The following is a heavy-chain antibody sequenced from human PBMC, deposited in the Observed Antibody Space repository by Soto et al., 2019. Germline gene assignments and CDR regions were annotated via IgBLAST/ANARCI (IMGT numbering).Heavy chain of an antibody. CDR2: IDYIGGA. CDR3: ARGRPWELYDY. Sequence: QVQLQESGPGLVKASETLSLTCTVSGGSTSPYYWSWLRQPPGKGLEWIGFIDYIGGARYNPSLKSRVTMSLDTSENQISLKLSSMTAADTAVYFCARGRPWELYDYWGQGTLVTVSS. J-gene: IGHJ4*02. CDR1: GGSTSPYY. V-gene: IGHV4-59*01. D-gene: IGHD1-7*01.